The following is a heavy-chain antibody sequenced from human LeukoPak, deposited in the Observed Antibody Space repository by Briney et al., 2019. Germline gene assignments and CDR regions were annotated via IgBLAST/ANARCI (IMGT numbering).Heavy chain of an antibody. CDR1: GFTFSRYA. V-gene: IGHV3-23*01. Sequence: GGSLRLSCVATGFTFSRYAMSWVRQAPGKGLEWVSLISGSGGSTKYADSVKGRFTISRDNSKNTLYLQMNSLRAEDTAVYYCAKDQYDSSGPFDNWGQGALVTVSS. CDR3: AKDQYDSSGPFDN. J-gene: IGHJ4*02. D-gene: IGHD3-22*01. CDR2: ISGSGGST.